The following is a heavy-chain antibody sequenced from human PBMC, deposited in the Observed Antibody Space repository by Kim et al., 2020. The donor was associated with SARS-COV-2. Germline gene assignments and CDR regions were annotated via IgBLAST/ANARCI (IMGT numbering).Heavy chain of an antibody. D-gene: IGHD3-10*01. V-gene: IGHV3-11*05. CDR3: ARDRHTGSGSYGGDAFDI. CDR2: ISSSSSYT. J-gene: IGHJ3*02. Sequence: GGSLRLSCAASGFTFSDYYMSWIRQAPGKGLEWVSYISSSSSYTNYADSVKGRFTISRDNAKNSLYLQMNSLRAEDTAVYYCARDRHTGSGSYGGDAFDIWGQGTMVTVSS. CDR1: GFTFSDYY.